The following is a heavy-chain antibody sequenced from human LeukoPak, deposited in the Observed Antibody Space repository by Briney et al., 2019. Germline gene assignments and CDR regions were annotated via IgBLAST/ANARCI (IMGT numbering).Heavy chain of an antibody. J-gene: IGHJ6*02. V-gene: IGHV3-11*01. CDR3: ARERRDGYSHYYYYGMDV. CDR2: ISSSGSTI. Sequence: GGSLRLSCAASGFTFSESWMSWVRQAPGKGLEWVSYISSSGSTIYYADSVKGRFTISRDNAKNSLYLQMNSLRAEDTAVYYCARERRDGYSHYYYYGMDVWGQGTTVTVSS. CDR1: GFTFSESW. D-gene: IGHD5-24*01.